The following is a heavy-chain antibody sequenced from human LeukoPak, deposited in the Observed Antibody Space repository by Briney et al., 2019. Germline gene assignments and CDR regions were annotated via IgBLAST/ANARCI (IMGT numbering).Heavy chain of an antibody. J-gene: IGHJ4*02. CDR1: GFTLRCYG. CDR2: ISGSGGST. CDR3: AKGNSASCYSAFDH. V-gene: IGHV3-23*01. D-gene: IGHD2-2*02. Sequence: GGSLRLSCVATGFTLRCYGMSWLRQAPGKGLDGVPTISGSGGSTYYADSVKGRFTISRDNSKNTLYLQMNSLSAEDAAVYYCAKGNSASCYSAFDHWGQGTLVTVSS.